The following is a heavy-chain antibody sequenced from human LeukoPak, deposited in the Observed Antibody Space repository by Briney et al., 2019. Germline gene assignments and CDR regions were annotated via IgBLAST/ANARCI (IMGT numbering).Heavy chain of an antibody. V-gene: IGHV3-74*01. D-gene: IGHD3-22*01. CDR3: ARTPEYYYDSSGYYGR. Sequence: GGSLGLSCAASGFTFSSYWMHWVRQAPGKGLVWVSRINSDGSSTSYADSVKGRFTISRDNAKNTLYLQMNSLRAEDTAVYYCARTPEYYYDSSGYYGRWGQGTLVTVSS. J-gene: IGHJ4*02. CDR2: INSDGSST. CDR1: GFTFSSYW.